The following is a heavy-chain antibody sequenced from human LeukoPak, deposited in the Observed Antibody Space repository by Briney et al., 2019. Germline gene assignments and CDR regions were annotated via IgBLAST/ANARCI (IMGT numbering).Heavy chain of an antibody. CDR3: ARGNILTGYCFDF. V-gene: IGHV4-34*01. D-gene: IGHD3-9*01. Sequence: SETLSLTCAVYGGSITGNYWSWIRQTPGRGLEWVGEIHYTGATSYNPSLKSRATISIDTSKNQFSLRLSSVTAADTAVYYCARGNILTGYCFDFWGQGALVTVSS. CDR1: GGSITGNY. J-gene: IGHJ4*02. CDR2: IHYTGAT.